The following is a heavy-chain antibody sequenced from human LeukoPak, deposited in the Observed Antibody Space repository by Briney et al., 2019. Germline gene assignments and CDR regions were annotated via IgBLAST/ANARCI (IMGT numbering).Heavy chain of an antibody. CDR1: GFRSSDHL. CDR2: INGDGHDT. J-gene: IGHJ4*02. Sequence: GGSLRLSCAASGFRSSDHLMHWVRQTPNEGLVWVARINGDGHDTSYADSSGRFTISRDNTKNTLYLQMNSLRVEDTAVYFCARNWWGIDHWGPGTQVTVSS. V-gene: IGHV3-74*01. D-gene: IGHD2-15*01. CDR3: ARNWWGIDH.